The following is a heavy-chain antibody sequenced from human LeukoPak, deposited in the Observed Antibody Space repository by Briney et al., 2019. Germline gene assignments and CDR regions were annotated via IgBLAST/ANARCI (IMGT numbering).Heavy chain of an antibody. CDR1: GFTFSSYG. CDR2: IWYDGSNK. CDR3: ARVRAAMASDAFDI. V-gene: IGHV3-33*08. J-gene: IGHJ3*02. Sequence: PGGSLRLSCSASGFTFSSYGMHWVRQAPGKGLEWVAVIWYDGSNKYYADSVKGRFTISRDNSKNTLYLQMNSLRAEDTAVYYCARVRAAMASDAFDIWGQGTMVTVSS. D-gene: IGHD5-18*01.